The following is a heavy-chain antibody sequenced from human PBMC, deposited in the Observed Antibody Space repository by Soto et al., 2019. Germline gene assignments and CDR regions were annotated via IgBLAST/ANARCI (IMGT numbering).Heavy chain of an antibody. J-gene: IGHJ6*02. V-gene: IGHV6-1*01. CDR3: ASQDGSGSSYGMDV. D-gene: IGHD3-10*01. CDR1: GDSVSSNSAA. CDR2: TYYRSRWYN. Sequence: PSQTLSLTCAISGDSVSSNSAAWNWIRLSPSRGLEWLARTYYRSRWYNDYAVSVRSRITVNPDTSKNQFSLQLTSVTPEDTAVYYCASQDGSGSSYGMDVWGQGTTVTVSS.